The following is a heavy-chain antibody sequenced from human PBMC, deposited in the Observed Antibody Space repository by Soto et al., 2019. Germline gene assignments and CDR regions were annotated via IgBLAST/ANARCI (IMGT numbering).Heavy chain of an antibody. CDR3: SKDKVGYSGYGLFDY. Sequence: GSLRLSCAASGFTFSSYGMHWVRQAPGKGLEWVAVISYDGSNKYYADSVKGRFTISRDNSKNTLYLQMNSLRAEDTAVYYCSKDKVGYSGYGLFDYWGQGTLVTVSS. V-gene: IGHV3-30*18. CDR2: ISYDGSNK. J-gene: IGHJ4*02. CDR1: GFTFSSYG. D-gene: IGHD5-12*01.